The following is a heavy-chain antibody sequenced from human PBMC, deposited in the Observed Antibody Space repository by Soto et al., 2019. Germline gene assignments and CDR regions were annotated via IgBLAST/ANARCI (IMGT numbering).Heavy chain of an antibody. J-gene: IGHJ4*02. D-gene: IGHD6-13*01. CDR3: ARVGVGLAAPRVWPY. CDR1: GYTFTSYG. Sequence: ASVKVSCKASGYTFTSYGISWVRQAPGQGLEWMAWINPYNGNTKYAEKFLGRVTVTTDTSTATAYMEVRSLTSDDTAVFYCARVGVGLAAPRVWPYWGQGTPVTSPQ. CDR2: INPYNGNT. V-gene: IGHV1-18*01.